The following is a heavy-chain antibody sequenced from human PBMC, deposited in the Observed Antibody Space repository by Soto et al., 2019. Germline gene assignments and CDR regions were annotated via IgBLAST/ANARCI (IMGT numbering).Heavy chain of an antibody. CDR1: GFTFSSFD. CDR2: MWYDGSNK. V-gene: IGHV3-33*01. D-gene: IGHD6-19*01. CDR3: ARDSAGSGWKGSLDY. Sequence: GGSLRLSCVASGFTFSSFDMHWVRQAPGKGLEWVAVMWYDGSNKWYADSVKGRFTISRDNSKNTLYLQMNSLRAEDTAVYYCARDSAGSGWKGSLDYWGQGTLVTVSS. J-gene: IGHJ4*02.